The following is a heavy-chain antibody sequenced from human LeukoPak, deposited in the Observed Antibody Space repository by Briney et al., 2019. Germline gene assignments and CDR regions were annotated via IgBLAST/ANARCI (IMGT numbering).Heavy chain of an antibody. CDR3: AREDGYCSGGNCYSYFVS. D-gene: IGHD2-15*01. CDR2: IRKRGIET. V-gene: IGHV3-7*01. J-gene: IGHJ4*02. CDR1: GFTFSSYW. Sequence: GGSLRLSCAASGFTFSSYWMSWVRQAPGKGLEWVAFIRKRGIETNYVDSVKGRFTITRDNARNSLFLQMNSLRAEDTAVYYCAREDGYCSGGNCYSYFVSWGQGTLVTVSS.